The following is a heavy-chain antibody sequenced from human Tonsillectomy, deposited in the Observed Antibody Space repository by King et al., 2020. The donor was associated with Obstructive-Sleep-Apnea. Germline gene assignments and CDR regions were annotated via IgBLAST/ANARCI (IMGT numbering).Heavy chain of an antibody. CDR1: GDSINNYY. CDR2: MYYSGNT. V-gene: IGHV4-59*08. Sequence: QLQESGPGLVKPSETLSLTCTVSGDSINNYYWSWIRQPPGKGLEWIGYMYYSGNTNYNPSLKSRVTISADTSKIQFSLGLSSVTAADTAVYNCARHRGVEDYGGYGDYFDYWGQGALVTVSS. D-gene: IGHD5-12*01. CDR3: ARHRGVEDYGGYGDYFDY. J-gene: IGHJ4*02.